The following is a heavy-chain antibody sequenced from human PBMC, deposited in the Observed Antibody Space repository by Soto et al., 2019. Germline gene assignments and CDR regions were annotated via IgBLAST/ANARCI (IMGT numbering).Heavy chain of an antibody. CDR1: GNTFTYRY. J-gene: IGHJ4*02. Sequence: SVKVSCKALGNTFTYRYLHWVRQAPGQALEWMGWITPFSGDVHYAQKFQERVTITRDRSINTAYMRMSSLRSEDPAMYYCASGGAGSGPFTWELPDHWGQGTLVTVAS. V-gene: IGHV1-45*02. CDR3: ASGGAGSGPFTWELPDH. D-gene: IGHD1-26*01. CDR2: ITPFSGDV.